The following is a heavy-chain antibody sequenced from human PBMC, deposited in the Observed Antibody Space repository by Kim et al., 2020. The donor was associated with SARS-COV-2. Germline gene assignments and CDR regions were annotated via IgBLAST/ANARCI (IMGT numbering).Heavy chain of an antibody. J-gene: IGHJ3*02. CDR3: TRDIVGANGNAFDI. V-gene: IGHV3-33*01. CDR1: GFAFSTYG. CDR2: IWYDGTKR. Sequence: GGSLRLSCAASGFAFSTYGMHWVRQAPGKGPEWVALIWYDGTKRYYADSVKGRFTISRDNSKNTLYLQMNTLGAEDTAVYHCTRDIVGANGNAFDIWGQGTMVTVPS. D-gene: IGHD1-26*01.